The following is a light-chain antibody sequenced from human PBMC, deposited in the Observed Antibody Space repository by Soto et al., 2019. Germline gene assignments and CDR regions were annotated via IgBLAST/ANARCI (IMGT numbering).Light chain of an antibody. Sequence: EIVLTQSPATLSLSPGERATLSCRASQRISTYLAWYQQKPGQAPRLFIYDASNRATGIPARFSGSGSGTDFTLTISSLEPEDFAVYYCQQRSNWPPITFGQGTRLEIK. J-gene: IGKJ5*01. V-gene: IGKV3-11*01. CDR3: QQRSNWPPIT. CDR1: QRISTY. CDR2: DAS.